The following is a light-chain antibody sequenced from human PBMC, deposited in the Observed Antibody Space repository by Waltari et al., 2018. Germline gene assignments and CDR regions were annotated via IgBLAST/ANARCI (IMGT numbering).Light chain of an antibody. V-gene: IGKV3-20*01. J-gene: IGKJ3*01. Sequence: EIVLTQSPGTLSLSPGERATLSCRASQSVNNYLAWFQQKPGQAPRLFIHGASSRATGIPDRISGSGSGTDFTLTISGLEPQDFAVYYCQQYSSSPLTFGPGTKVDIK. CDR1: QSVNNY. CDR3: QQYSSSPLT. CDR2: GAS.